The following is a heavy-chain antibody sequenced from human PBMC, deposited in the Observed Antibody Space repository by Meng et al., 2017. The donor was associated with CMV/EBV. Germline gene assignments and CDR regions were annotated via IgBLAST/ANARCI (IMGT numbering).Heavy chain of an antibody. V-gene: IGHV3-30*02. D-gene: IGHD6-13*01. Sequence: GESLKISCAASGFTLSSYGMHWVRQAPGKGLEWVAFIRYDGSNKYYADSVKGRFTISRDNSKNTLYLQMNSLRAEDTAVYYCAKDQAAANYFDYWGQGTLVTVSS. CDR1: GFTLSSYG. CDR3: AKDQAAANYFDY. CDR2: IRYDGSNK. J-gene: IGHJ4*02.